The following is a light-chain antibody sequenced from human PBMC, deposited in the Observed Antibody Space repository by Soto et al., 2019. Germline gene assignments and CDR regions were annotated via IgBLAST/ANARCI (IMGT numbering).Light chain of an antibody. Sequence: DIQMTQSPSTLSASVGDRVTITCRASQTISSWLAWYQQKPGKAPKVLIYKASSLESGVPSRFSGSGYGTEFTLTISSLQPDDFAIYYCQQYNSYSAWTFGQGTKVEIK. V-gene: IGKV1-5*03. CDR1: QTISSW. J-gene: IGKJ1*01. CDR2: KAS. CDR3: QQYNSYSAWT.